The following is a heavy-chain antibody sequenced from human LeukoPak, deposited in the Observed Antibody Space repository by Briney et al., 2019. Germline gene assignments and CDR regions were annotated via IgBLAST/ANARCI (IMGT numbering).Heavy chain of an antibody. Sequence: MPSETLSLTCTVSGGSISSSSYYWGWIRQPPGKGLEWIGSIYYSGSTYYNPSLKSRVTISVDTSKNQFSLKLSSVTAADTAVYYCARHLALRLFGGPYYFDYWGQGTLVTVSS. D-gene: IGHD3-22*01. CDR2: IYYSGST. V-gene: IGHV4-39*01. CDR3: ARHLALRLFGGPYYFDY. CDR1: GGSISSSSYY. J-gene: IGHJ4*02.